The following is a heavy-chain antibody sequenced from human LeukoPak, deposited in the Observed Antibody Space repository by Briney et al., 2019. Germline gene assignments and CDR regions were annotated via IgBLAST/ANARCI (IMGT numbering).Heavy chain of an antibody. J-gene: IGHJ4*01. CDR2: ITISGSYI. V-gene: IGHV3-21*01. CDR1: GFTFSTYS. CDR3: ARDVNSGSYSGTSDC. D-gene: IGHD1-26*01. Sequence: SGGSLRLSCAASGFTFSTYSMNWVRQAPGKGLEGVSSITISGSYIYYADSVKGRFTISRDNAKNSLYLQMNSLRAEDTAVYYCARDVNSGSYSGTSDCWGHGTLVTVSS.